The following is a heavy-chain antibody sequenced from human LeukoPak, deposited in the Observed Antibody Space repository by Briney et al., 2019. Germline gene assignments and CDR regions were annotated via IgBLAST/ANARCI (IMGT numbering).Heavy chain of an antibody. CDR1: GFTFSSYS. D-gene: IGHD3-9*01. J-gene: IGHJ3*02. Sequence: GGSLRLSCAASGFTFSSYSMNWVRQAPGKGLEWVSSISSSSSYIYYADSVKGRFTIPRDNAKNSLYLQMNSLRAEDTAVYYCARSYYDILTGYAPGAFDIWGQGTMVTVSS. CDR2: ISSSSSYI. V-gene: IGHV3-21*01. CDR3: ARSYYDILTGYAPGAFDI.